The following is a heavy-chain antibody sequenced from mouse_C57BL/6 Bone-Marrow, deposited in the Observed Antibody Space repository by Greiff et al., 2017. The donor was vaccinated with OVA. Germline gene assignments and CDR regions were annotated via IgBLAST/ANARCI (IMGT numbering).Heavy chain of an antibody. CDR1: GYAFSSSW. CDR3: GTGTGDYFDY. D-gene: IGHD4-1*01. J-gene: IGHJ2*01. Sequence: QVQLQQSGPELVKPGASVKISCKASGYAFSSSWMNWVKQRPGKGLEWIGRIYPGDGDTNYNGKFKGKATLTADKSSSTAYMQLSSLTSEDSAVYFCGTGTGDYFDYWGQGTTLTVSS. CDR2: IYPGDGDT. V-gene: IGHV1-82*01.